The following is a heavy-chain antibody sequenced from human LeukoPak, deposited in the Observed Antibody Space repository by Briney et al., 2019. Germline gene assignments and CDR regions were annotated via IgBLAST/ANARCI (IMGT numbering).Heavy chain of an antibody. CDR1: EFTFGNYW. Sequence: GGSLRLSCAASEFTFGNYWMSWVRQAPGKGLEWVANIKQDGREKYYVDSVKGRFTISRDNAENSLYLQMNSLRPEDTAVYYCARVSGSAAAGYYYYYGMDVWGQGTTVTVSS. CDR3: ARVSGSAAAGYYYYYGMDV. CDR2: IKQDGREK. D-gene: IGHD6-13*01. J-gene: IGHJ6*02. V-gene: IGHV3-7*01.